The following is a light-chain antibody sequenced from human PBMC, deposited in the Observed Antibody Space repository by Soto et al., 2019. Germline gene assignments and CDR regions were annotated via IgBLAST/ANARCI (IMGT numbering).Light chain of an antibody. CDR1: QSISIY. Sequence: DIQMTQSPSSLSASVGDRVTITCRASQSISIYLNWYQQKPGKAPKLLIYAASSLQRGVPSRFSGSGSGTDFTLTISSLQPEDFATYYCQRSFIIPLFTFAQGTKLEIK. J-gene: IGKJ2*01. V-gene: IGKV1-39*01. CDR3: QRSFIIPLFT. CDR2: AAS.